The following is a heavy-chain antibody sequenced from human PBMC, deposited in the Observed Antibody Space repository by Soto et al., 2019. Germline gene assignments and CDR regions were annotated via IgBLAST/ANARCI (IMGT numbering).Heavy chain of an antibody. CDR1: GYSFSSHA. Sequence: QVQLEQSGSEVKKSGSSVKVSCKASGYSFSSHAITWVRQAPGQGFEWMGGIIPVFGTPSYAQKFQGRVTSSAYKSTNTSYLELRSLRSEDTAVYYCARGGALSTSWYWGDGLDSWGQGTQVTVSS. CDR3: ARGGALSTSWYWGDGLDS. J-gene: IGHJ4*02. CDR2: IIPVFGTP. D-gene: IGHD6-13*01. V-gene: IGHV1-69*06.